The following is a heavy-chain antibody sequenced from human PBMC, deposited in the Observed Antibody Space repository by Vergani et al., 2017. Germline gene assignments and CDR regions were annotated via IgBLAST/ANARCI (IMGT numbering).Heavy chain of an antibody. J-gene: IGHJ4*02. Sequence: QVQLQESGPGLVKPSETLSLTCTVSGDSVISTDYHWGWIRQPPGKWLEWIGSMDYSGSTSYTPSLESRISISFETPKNQFSLRLTSVTASDTAVYYCASKRGACRAAYCHSYDFWGPGTLVGVSS. CDR2: MDYSGST. CDR3: ASKRGACRAAYCHSYDF. V-gene: IGHV4-39*01. D-gene: IGHD2-15*01. CDR1: GDSVISTDYH.